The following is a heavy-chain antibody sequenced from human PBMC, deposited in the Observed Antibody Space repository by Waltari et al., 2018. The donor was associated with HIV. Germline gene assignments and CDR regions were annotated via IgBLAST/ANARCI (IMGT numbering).Heavy chain of an antibody. D-gene: IGHD6-19*01. CDR2: INPNSGGT. Sequence: QVQLVQSGAAVKKPADSVTVSCKASGYTFTGHHMHWVRPAPGPGLEGMGRINPNSGGTNYAHKFQGRVTMTRDTSISTAYMELSRLRSDDTAVYYCASLQGQWPVWGQGTLVTVSS. V-gene: IGHV1-2*06. CDR1: GYTFTGHH. CDR3: ASLQGQWPV. J-gene: IGHJ4*02.